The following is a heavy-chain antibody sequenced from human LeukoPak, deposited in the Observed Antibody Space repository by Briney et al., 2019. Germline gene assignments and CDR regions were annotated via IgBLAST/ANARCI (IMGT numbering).Heavy chain of an antibody. Sequence: GGSLRLSCAASGFTFSSYAMSWVRQAPGKGLEWVSAISGSGGSTYYADSVKGRFTISRDNSKNTLYLQMNSLRAEDTAVYYCAKHPRLMYNWKGYMDVWGKGTTVTVSS. CDR3: AKHPRLMYNWKGYMDV. D-gene: IGHD1-20*01. CDR2: ISGSGGST. J-gene: IGHJ6*03. CDR1: GFTFSSYA. V-gene: IGHV3-23*01.